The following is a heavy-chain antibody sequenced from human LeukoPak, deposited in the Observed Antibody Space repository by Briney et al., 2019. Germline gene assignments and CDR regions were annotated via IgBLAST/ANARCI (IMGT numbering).Heavy chain of an antibody. Sequence: GGSLRLSCAASGFTFSSYGMHWVRQAPGKGLEWVAVISYDGSNKYYADSVKGRFTISRDNSKNTLYLQMNSLRAEDTAVYYCASRLRGYSYGPPDYWGQGTLVTVSS. D-gene: IGHD5-18*01. J-gene: IGHJ4*02. CDR1: GFTFSSYG. V-gene: IGHV3-30*19. CDR2: ISYDGSNK. CDR3: ASRLRGYSYGPPDY.